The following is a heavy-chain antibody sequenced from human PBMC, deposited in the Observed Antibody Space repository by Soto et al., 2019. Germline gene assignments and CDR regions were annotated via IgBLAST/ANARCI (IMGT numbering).Heavy chain of an antibody. D-gene: IGHD1-1*01. CDR3: AREDGHSTVGIDF. Sequence: PWGSLRLSCAVSGFIFSDYAIHWVRQAPGKGLEWVALISYDGRKKYYADSVKGRFTISRDNSKNTLSLDMSSLGAGDTAVYYCAREDGHSTVGIDFWGQGTLVTVSS. CDR2: ISYDGRKK. V-gene: IGHV3-30-3*01. J-gene: IGHJ4*02. CDR1: GFIFSDYA.